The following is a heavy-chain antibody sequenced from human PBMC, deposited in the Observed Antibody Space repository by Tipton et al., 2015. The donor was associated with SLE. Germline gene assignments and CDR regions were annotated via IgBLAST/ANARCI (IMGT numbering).Heavy chain of an antibody. D-gene: IGHD6-19*01. V-gene: IGHV4-30-2*01. J-gene: IGHJ3*02. CDR2: IYHSGST. Sequence: TLSLTCAVSGGSISSGGYSWSWIRQPPGKGLEWIGYIYHSGSTYYNPSLKSRVTISVDTSKNQFSLKLSSVTAADTAVYYCARGVAVADAFDIWGQGTMVTASS. CDR1: GGSISSGGYS. CDR3: ARGVAVADAFDI.